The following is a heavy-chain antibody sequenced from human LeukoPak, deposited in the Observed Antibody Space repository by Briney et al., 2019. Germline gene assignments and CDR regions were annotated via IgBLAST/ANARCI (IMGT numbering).Heavy chain of an antibody. CDR1: GGSIISYY. CDR2: IYYSGST. J-gene: IGHJ4*02. V-gene: IGHV4-59*08. Sequence: SETLSLTCTVSGGSIISYYWSWIRQPPGKGLEWIGYIYYSGSTNYNPSLKSRVTISLDTSKNQFSLKLSSVSAADTAVYYCARQVSAGTGWLGYWGQGTLVTVSS. CDR3: ARQVSAGTGWLGY. D-gene: IGHD6-19*01.